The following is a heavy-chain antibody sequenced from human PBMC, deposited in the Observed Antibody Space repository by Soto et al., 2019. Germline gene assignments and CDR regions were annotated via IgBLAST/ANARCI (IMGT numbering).Heavy chain of an antibody. CDR2: IKSDESST. Sequence: EVQVVESGGGLVQPGGSLRLSCADPGFIFNTWWMHWVRQVPGKGLVWVARIKSDESSTDYADSVKGRFAISRDNAKKTLYLQMNSLRAEDTAVYYCARDLYYAVDIWGQGIMVPVSS. CDR3: ARDLYYAVDI. D-gene: IGHD2-15*01. V-gene: IGHV3-74*01. CDR1: GFIFNTWW. J-gene: IGHJ3*02.